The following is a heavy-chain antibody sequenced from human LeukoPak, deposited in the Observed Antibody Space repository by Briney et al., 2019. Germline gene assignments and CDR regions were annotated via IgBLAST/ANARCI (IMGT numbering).Heavy chain of an antibody. J-gene: IGHJ4*02. CDR1: GGSISSSSYY. D-gene: IGHD6-13*01. CDR3: ASAIYSSSCFDY. V-gene: IGHV4-39*01. CDR2: IYYSGSI. Sequence: SETLSLTCTVSGGSISSSSYYWGWIRQPPGKGLEWIGSIYYSGSIYYNPSLKSRVTISVDTSKNQFSLKLSSVTAADTAVYYCASAIYSSSCFDYWGQGTLVTVSS.